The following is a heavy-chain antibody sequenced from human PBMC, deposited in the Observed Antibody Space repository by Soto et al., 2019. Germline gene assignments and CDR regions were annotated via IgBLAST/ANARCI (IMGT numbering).Heavy chain of an antibody. J-gene: IGHJ4*02. D-gene: IGHD6-19*01. Sequence: ASVKVSCKASGYTFTSYGISWVRQAPGQGLEWMGWISAYNGNTNYAQKLQGRVTMTTDTSTSTAYMELRSLRSDDTAVYYCARDLRRYSSGWSFDYWGQGTLVTVSS. CDR3: ARDLRRYSSGWSFDY. CDR1: GYTFTSYG. V-gene: IGHV1-18*01. CDR2: ISAYNGNT.